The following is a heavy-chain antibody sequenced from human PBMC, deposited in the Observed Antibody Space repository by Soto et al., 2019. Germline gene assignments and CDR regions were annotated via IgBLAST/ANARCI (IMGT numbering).Heavy chain of an antibody. Sequence: SETLSLTCTVSGGSISSGGYYWSWIRQHPGRGLEWIGYIYYSGSTYYNPSLKSRVTISVDMSKSQFSLKLSSVTAADTAVYYCARGLIVVVVAATRGGMDVWGQGTTVTVSS. CDR3: ARGLIVVVVAATRGGMDV. V-gene: IGHV4-31*03. D-gene: IGHD2-15*01. CDR1: GGSISSGGYY. J-gene: IGHJ6*02. CDR2: IYYSGST.